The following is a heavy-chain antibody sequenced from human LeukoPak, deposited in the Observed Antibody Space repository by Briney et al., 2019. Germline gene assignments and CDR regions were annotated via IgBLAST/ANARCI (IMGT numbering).Heavy chain of an antibody. CDR2: IIPIFGTA. CDR3: ARGKLELLHYMDV. J-gene: IGHJ6*03. Sequence: EASVKVSCKASGYTFTSYGISWVRQAPGQGLEWMGGIIPIFGTANYAQKFQGRVTITADKSTSTAYMELSSLRSEDTAVYYCARGKLELLHYMDVWGKGTTVTVSS. V-gene: IGHV1-69*06. D-gene: IGHD1-7*01. CDR1: GYTFTSYG.